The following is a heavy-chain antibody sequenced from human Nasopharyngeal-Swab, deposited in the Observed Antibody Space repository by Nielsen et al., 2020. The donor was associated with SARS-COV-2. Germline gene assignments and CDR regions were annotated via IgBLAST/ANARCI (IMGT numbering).Heavy chain of an antibody. CDR1: GGSFNGYY. Sequence: SETLSLTCAVYGGSFNGYYWSWIRQPPGKGLEWIGEINHSGSTNYNPSLKSRVTISVDTSKNQFSLKLSSVTAADTAVYYCARGGSSSWYYYYYGMDVWGQGTTVTVSS. J-gene: IGHJ6*02. V-gene: IGHV4-34*01. CDR2: INHSGST. CDR3: ARGGSSSWYYYYYGMDV. D-gene: IGHD6-13*01.